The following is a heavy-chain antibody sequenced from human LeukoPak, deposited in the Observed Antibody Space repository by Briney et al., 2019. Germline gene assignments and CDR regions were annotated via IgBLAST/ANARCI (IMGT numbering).Heavy chain of an antibody. CDR1: GFTFSSYS. D-gene: IGHD3-22*01. Sequence: ERSLRLSCAASGFTFSSYSMHWVRQAPGKGLEWEAVISYVGSNTYYADSVKGRFTISRDNARNTLYLQMNSLRAEDTALYYCAKVSEFFIVGRRALFDSWGQGTLVTVSS. V-gene: IGHV3-30*04. CDR2: ISYVGSNT. CDR3: AKVSEFFIVGRRALFDS. J-gene: IGHJ4*02.